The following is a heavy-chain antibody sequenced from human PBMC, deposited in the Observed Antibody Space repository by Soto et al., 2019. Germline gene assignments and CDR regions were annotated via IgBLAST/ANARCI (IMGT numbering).Heavy chain of an antibody. J-gene: IGHJ4*02. CDR3: AVVGLCRAAPGPVDY. Sequence: SETLSLTCTVSGGSISSYYWNWIRQPPGKGLEWIGYIYYSGSTNYSPSLKSRVTISVDTSENQFSLKLSSVTAADTAVYYCAVVGLCRAAPGPVDYLGPGTLVPVSS. D-gene: IGHD6-13*01. CDR1: GGSISSYY. V-gene: IGHV4-59*01. CDR2: IYYSGST.